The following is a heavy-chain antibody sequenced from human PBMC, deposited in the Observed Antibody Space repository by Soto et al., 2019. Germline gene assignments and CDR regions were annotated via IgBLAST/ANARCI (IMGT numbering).Heavy chain of an antibody. CDR2: IWYDGSNK. V-gene: IGHV3-33*01. CDR1: GFTFSSYG. J-gene: IGHJ5*02. Sequence: GALRLSCAASGFTFSSYGMHWVRQAPGKGLEWVAVIWYDGSNKYYADSVKGRFTISRDNSKNTLYLQMNSLRAEDTAVYYCARDWDNWNYDAPNWFDPWGQGTLVTVSS. D-gene: IGHD1-7*01. CDR3: ARDWDNWNYDAPNWFDP.